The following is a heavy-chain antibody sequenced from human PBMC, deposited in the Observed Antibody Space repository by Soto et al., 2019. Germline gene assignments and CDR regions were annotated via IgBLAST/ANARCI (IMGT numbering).Heavy chain of an antibody. D-gene: IGHD2-2*01. CDR2: INPNSGGT. J-gene: IGHJ6*02. Sequence: ASVKVSCKASGYTFTGYYMHWVRQAPGQGLEWMGWINPNSGGTNYAQKFQGRVTMTRDTSISTAYMELSRLRSDDTAVYYCARGVPAANYYYGMDVWGQGTTVTVSS. CDR3: ARGVPAANYYYGMDV. V-gene: IGHV1-2*02. CDR1: GYTFTGYY.